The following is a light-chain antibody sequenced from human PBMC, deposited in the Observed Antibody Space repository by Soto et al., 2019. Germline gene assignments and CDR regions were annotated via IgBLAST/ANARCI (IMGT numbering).Light chain of an antibody. CDR2: GAS. CDR3: QQYYSYPLT. CDR1: ENVRTL. Sequence: EVVLTQSPATLSLSPGERATLSCRASENVRTLVDWYQQKPGQAPRLLIYGASNRATGIPDRFSGSRSGTDFTLTISCLQSEDFATYYCQQYYSYPLTFGQGTKVDIK. J-gene: IGKJ1*01. V-gene: IGKV3D-15*01.